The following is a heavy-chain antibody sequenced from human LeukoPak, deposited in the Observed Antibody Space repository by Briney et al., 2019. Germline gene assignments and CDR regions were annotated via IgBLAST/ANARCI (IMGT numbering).Heavy chain of an antibody. V-gene: IGHV4-59*01. CDR2: IFASGTS. D-gene: IGHD3-16*02. CDR1: SGSIASYY. Sequence: SETLSLTCSLSSGSIASYYWTWVRQTPRKGLEWIGYIFASGTSEYNPSLKSRVTIALDMSRNQFSLKMTSVTAADTAVYFCARGWGSSRGRLDSWGQGTLVSVS. CDR3: ARGWGSSRGRLDS. J-gene: IGHJ4*02.